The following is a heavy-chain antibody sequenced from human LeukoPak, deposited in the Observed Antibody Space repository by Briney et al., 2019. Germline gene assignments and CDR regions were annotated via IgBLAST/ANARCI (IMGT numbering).Heavy chain of an antibody. Sequence: PGGSLRLSCAASGFTFSTYGMGWGRQAPGKGLEWVSTLSDSGVNTHYADSVKGRFTISRDNSKSTLYLQMNSLRVEDTAVYYCAKDGGGNSLFDSWGQGTLVSVSS. D-gene: IGHD2/OR15-2a*01. J-gene: IGHJ4*02. CDR1: GFTFSTYG. CDR2: LSDSGVNT. CDR3: AKDGGGNSLFDS. V-gene: IGHV3-23*01.